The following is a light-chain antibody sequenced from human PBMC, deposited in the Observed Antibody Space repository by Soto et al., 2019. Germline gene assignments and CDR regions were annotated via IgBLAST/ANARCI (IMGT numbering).Light chain of an antibody. CDR1: QSVGSDY. CDR2: GAF. J-gene: IGKJ2*01. CDR3: QHYGSTVYT. V-gene: IGKV3-20*01. Sequence: DIVLTQSPGTLSLSPGERATLSCRASQSVGSDYLAWYQQKPGQAPRLLIYGAFSRATVIPDRFSGSWSGTDFTLIITRLAPEDFAVYYCQHYGSTVYTFGQGTKLEIK.